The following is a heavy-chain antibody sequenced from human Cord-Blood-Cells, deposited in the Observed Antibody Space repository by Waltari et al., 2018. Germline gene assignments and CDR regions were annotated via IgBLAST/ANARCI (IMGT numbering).Heavy chain of an antibody. Sequence: EVQLLESGGGLVQPGGSLRLSCAASGFTFSSYAMRWVRQAPGKGLEWVSAISGSGGSTYYADSVKGRFTISRDNSKNTLYLQMNSLRAEDTAVYYCAKVGIVLVARPYYFDYWGQGTLVTVSS. J-gene: IGHJ4*02. CDR2: ISGSGGST. CDR1: GFTFSSYA. D-gene: IGHD2-8*02. V-gene: IGHV3-23*01. CDR3: AKVGIVLVARPYYFDY.